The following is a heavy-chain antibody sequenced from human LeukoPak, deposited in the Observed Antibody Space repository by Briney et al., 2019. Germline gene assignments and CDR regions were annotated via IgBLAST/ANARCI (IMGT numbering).Heavy chain of an antibody. V-gene: IGHV4-59*01. CDR1: GGSISSYY. J-gene: IGHJ6*02. D-gene: IGHD5-18*01. CDR3: ARDGSAEYSYGYGNYYYGMDV. Sequence: SETLSLTCTVSGGSISSYYWNWIRQPPGKGLEWIRDISYSGSTNYNPSLKSRVTISLDTSKNQFSLKLSSVTAADTAVYYCARDGSAEYSYGYGNYYYGMDVWGQGTTVTVSS. CDR2: ISYSGST.